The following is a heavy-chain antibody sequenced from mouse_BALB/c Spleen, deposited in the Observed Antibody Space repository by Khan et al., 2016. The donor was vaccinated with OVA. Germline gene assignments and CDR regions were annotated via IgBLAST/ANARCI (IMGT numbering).Heavy chain of an antibody. CDR3: SRGDYHGRGYFDV. V-gene: IGHV5-6-5*01. Sequence: EVELVESGGGLVKPGGSLELSCAASGLTFSIYAMSWVRQTPEKRLEWVASISTGGSTYYVHSVKGRFTISRDNARNMLYLRMSSLRSEDTARYYCSRGDYHGRGYFDVWGAGTLVTVSS. J-gene: IGHJ1*01. CDR1: GLTFSIYA. CDR2: ISTGGST. D-gene: IGHD1-2*01.